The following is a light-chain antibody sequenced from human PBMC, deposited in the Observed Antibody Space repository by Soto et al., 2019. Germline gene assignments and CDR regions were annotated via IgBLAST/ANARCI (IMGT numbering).Light chain of an antibody. CDR1: QGISSY. V-gene: IGKV1-9*01. J-gene: IGKJ5*01. CDR3: QQHNSYPIT. CDR2: AAS. Sequence: DIQLTQSPSFLSASVGDRVTITCRASQGISSYLAWYQQKPGKAPKLLIYAASTLQSGVPSRFSGSGSGTEFTLTISSLQPEDFATYYCQQHNSYPITFGQGTRLEMK.